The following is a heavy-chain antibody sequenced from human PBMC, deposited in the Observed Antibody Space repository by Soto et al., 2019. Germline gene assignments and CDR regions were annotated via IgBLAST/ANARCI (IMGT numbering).Heavy chain of an antibody. Sequence: PSQTLTLTCAVYGGSFRGYFWRWVRQPPGKGLEWIGEINHSGSTNYDPSLKSRVTISVDTSKNQFSLKLSSVTAADTAVYYCARGLYYYDSSAYYGYWGQGTLVTVS. J-gene: IGHJ4*02. V-gene: IGHV4-34*01. CDR1: GGSFRGYF. D-gene: IGHD3-22*01. CDR2: INHSGST. CDR3: ARGLYYYDSSAYYGY.